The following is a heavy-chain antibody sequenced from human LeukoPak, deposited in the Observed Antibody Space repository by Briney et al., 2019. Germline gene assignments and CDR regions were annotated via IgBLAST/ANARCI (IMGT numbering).Heavy chain of an antibody. CDR1: GDSVSSNSAA. D-gene: IGHD3-10*01. V-gene: IGHV6-1*01. J-gene: IGHJ4*02. CDR2: TYYRSKWYN. Sequence: TSQTLSLTCATSGDSVSSNSAAWNWIRLSPSRGLEWLGRTYYRSKWYNDYAVSVKSRMTINPDTSKNQFSLQLNSVTPEDTAVYYCTRYYSNCFDYWGQGTLVTVSS. CDR3: TRYYSNCFDY.